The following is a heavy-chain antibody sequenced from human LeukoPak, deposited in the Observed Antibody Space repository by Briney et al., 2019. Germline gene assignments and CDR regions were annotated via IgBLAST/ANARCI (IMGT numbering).Heavy chain of an antibody. D-gene: IGHD4-23*01. CDR1: GGSFSGYY. Sequence: PSETLSLTCAVYGGSFSGYYWSWIRQPPGKGLEWIGYIYYSGSTYYNPSLKSRVTISVDTSKNQFSLKLSSVTAADTAVYYCARDLLNEGNHLDYWGQGTLVTVSS. J-gene: IGHJ4*02. V-gene: IGHV4-30-4*08. CDR3: ARDLLNEGNHLDY. CDR2: IYYSGST.